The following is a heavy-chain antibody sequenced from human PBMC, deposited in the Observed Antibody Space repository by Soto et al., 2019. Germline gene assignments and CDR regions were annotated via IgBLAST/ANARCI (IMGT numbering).Heavy chain of an antibody. Sequence: SETLSLTCTVSGGSISSYYWSWIRQPPGKGLEWIGYIYYSGSTNYNPSLKSRVTISVDTSKNQFSLKLSSVTAADTAVYYCARGRRGWENYYYYGMDVWGQGTTVTVSS. D-gene: IGHD6-19*01. V-gene: IGHV4-59*01. CDR3: ARGRRGWENYYYYGMDV. CDR2: IYYSGST. CDR1: GGSISSYY. J-gene: IGHJ6*02.